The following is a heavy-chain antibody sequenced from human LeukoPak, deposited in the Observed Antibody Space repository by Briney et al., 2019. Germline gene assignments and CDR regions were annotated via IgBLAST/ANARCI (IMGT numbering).Heavy chain of an antibody. CDR3: ANDYGGSDY. J-gene: IGHJ4*02. CDR1: GFTFDDYA. V-gene: IGHV3-9*01. CDR2: ISWNSGSI. Sequence: PGGSLRLSCAASGFTFDDYAMHWVRQAPGKGLEWVSGISWNSGSIGYADSVKGRFTISRDNSKNTLYLQMNSLRAEDTAVYYCANDYGGSDYWGQGTLVTVSS. D-gene: IGHD4-23*01.